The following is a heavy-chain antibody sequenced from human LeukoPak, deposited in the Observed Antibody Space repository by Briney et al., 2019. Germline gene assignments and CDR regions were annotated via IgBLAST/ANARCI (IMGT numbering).Heavy chain of an antibody. Sequence: ASVKVSCKASGYTFTCYYIHWVRQAPGQGREWMGWINPNSGGTNYAQKFQGRVTMTRDTSISTAYMELSRLRTDDTAVYYCARGGPYYYDSSGYPTTVDYWGQGTLVTVSS. CDR3: ARGGPYYYDSSGYPTTVDY. CDR1: GYTFTCYY. J-gene: IGHJ4*02. CDR2: INPNSGGT. V-gene: IGHV1-2*02. D-gene: IGHD3-22*01.